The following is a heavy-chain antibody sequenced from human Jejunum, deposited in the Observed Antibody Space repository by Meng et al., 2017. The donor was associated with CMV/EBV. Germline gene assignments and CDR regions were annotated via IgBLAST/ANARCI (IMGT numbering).Heavy chain of an antibody. CDR2: LNPSSGVS. V-gene: IGHV1-2*02. Sequence: TGYDMHWVRQAPGQGLEWMGRLNPSSGVSTYAQTFQGRVTMTRDTSISTIYMELYGLTSGDTAEYYCARSQMYYYDSSDYTQAGYWGQGTQVTVSS. J-gene: IGHJ4*02. CDR3: ARSQMYYYDSSDYTQAGY. CDR1: TGYD. D-gene: IGHD3-22*01.